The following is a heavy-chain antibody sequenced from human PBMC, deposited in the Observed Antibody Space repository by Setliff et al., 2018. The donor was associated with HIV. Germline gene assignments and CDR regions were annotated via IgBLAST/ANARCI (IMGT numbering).Heavy chain of an antibody. J-gene: IGHJ3*02. CDR1: GGTFSSYA. CDR2: IIPIFYAV. D-gene: IGHD4-17*01. Sequence: SVKVSCKASGGTFSSYAISWVRQAPGQGLEWMGRIIPIFYAVNYAQKFQARITINADKSTNTAYMELRSLRSEDTAVYYCASVNEVDADYGDFNDAIEIWGQVTMVTVSS. V-gene: IGHV1-69*06. CDR3: ASVNEVDADYGDFNDAIEI.